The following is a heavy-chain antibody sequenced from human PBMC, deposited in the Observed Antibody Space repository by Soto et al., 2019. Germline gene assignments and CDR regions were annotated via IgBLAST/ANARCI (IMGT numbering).Heavy chain of an antibody. J-gene: IGHJ4*02. D-gene: IGHD6-13*01. CDR2: IWYDGSDK. V-gene: IGHV3-33*01. Sequence: QVQLVESGGGVVQPGRSLRLSCAASGFTFNSYGMHWVRQAPGKGLEWVAIIWYDGSDKYYADTVKGRFTISRDNSKNTLYLQMNSLRAEDTAVYYCARDFGSTWYNPLDYWGQGTLVTVSS. CDR3: ARDFGSTWYNPLDY. CDR1: GFTFNSYG.